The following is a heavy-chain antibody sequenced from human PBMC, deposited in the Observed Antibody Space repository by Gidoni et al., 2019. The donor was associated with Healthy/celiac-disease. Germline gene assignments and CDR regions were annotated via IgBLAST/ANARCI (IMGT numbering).Heavy chain of an antibody. Sequence: EVQLVESGGGLVQPGGSLRLSCAASGFTVSSNYMSWVRQAPGKGLAWVSVIYSGGSTYYADSVKGRFTISRDNSKNTLYLQMNSLRAEDTAVYSCARGVDTAMVTFDYWGQGTLVTVSS. J-gene: IGHJ4*02. V-gene: IGHV3-66*02. CDR3: ARGVDTAMVTFDY. CDR2: IYSGGST. CDR1: GFTVSSNY. D-gene: IGHD5-18*01.